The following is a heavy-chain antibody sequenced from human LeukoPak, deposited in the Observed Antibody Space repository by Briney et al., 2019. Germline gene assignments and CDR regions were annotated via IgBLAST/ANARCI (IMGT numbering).Heavy chain of an antibody. V-gene: IGHV4-39*07. CDR2: IYYSGST. D-gene: IGHD5-24*01. J-gene: IGHJ4*02. CDR3: ARVRLQLNFDY. Sequence: SETLSLTCTVSGGSISSSSYYWGWIRQPPGKGLEWIGSIYYSGSTYYNPSLKSRVTISVDTSKNQFSLKLSSVTAADTAVYYCARVRLQLNFDYWGQGTLVTVSS. CDR1: GGSISSSSYY.